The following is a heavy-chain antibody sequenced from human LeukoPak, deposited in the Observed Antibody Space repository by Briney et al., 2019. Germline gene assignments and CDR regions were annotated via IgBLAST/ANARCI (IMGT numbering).Heavy chain of an antibody. J-gene: IGHJ4*02. CDR2: RNSDGSST. D-gene: IGHD1-26*01. Sequence: GGSLRLSCAASGFTFSSYWMHWVRKAPRTGLVLVSRRNSDGSSTSYADSVKGRFTISRDNAKNTLYLHMHSLRAADTAVYYCTRGVYSGSSLDYWGQGTLVTVSS. CDR1: GFTFSSYW. V-gene: IGHV3-74*01. CDR3: TRGVYSGSSLDY.